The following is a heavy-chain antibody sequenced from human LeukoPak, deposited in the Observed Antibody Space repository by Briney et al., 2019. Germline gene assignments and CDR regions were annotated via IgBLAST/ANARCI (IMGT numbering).Heavy chain of an antibody. Sequence: PSETLSLTCTVSGGSISSYYWSWIRQPPGKGLEWIGYIYYSGSTNYNPSLKSRVTISLDTSKNQFSLKLSSVTAADTAVYYCARVSNDLGYCGGGTCLGFDYWGQGTLVTVSS. J-gene: IGHJ4*02. CDR3: ARVSNDLGYCGGGTCLGFDY. CDR2: IYYSGST. CDR1: GGSISSYY. D-gene: IGHD2-15*01. V-gene: IGHV4-59*08.